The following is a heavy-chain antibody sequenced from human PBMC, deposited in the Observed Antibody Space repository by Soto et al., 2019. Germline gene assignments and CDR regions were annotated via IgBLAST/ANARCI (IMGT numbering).Heavy chain of an antibody. Sequence: QVTVKESGPVLVKPTETLTLTCTVSGFSLSNAGLGVRWIRQPPGKALEWLAHIFSNDETSYSTSLKSRLTISKDDSNSQVVLTMTNMDPVDTATYYCAATYSPRWYWFDPWGQGTLVTVSS. J-gene: IGHJ5*02. CDR2: IFSNDET. CDR3: AATYSPRWYWFDP. CDR1: GFSLSNAGLG. V-gene: IGHV2-26*01. D-gene: IGHD6-13*01.